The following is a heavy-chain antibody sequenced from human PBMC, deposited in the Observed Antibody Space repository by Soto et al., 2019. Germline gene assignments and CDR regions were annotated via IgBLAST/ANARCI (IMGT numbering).Heavy chain of an antibody. Sequence: QVQLVESGGGVVQPGRSLRLSCAASGFTFSSYAMHWVRQAPGKGLEWVAVISYDGSNKYYADSVKGRFTISRDNSKNTLHLKMNSLRAEDTAVYYCARDRLQYWGQGTLVTVSS. CDR1: GFTFSSYA. D-gene: IGHD5-18*01. J-gene: IGHJ4*02. CDR2: ISYDGSNK. V-gene: IGHV3-30-3*01. CDR3: ARDRLQY.